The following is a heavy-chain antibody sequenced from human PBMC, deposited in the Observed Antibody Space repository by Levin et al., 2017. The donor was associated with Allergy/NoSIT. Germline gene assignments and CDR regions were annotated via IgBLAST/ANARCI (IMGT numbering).Heavy chain of an antibody. CDR2: IIPILGTT. CDR3: AILRYGYNSPYFDY. V-gene: IGHV1-69*13. J-gene: IGHJ4*02. Sequence: GASVKVSCRASGGTFSSYTISWVRQAPGQGLAWMGGIIPILGTTTYAQKIQGRVTITADESTSTAYMELSSLRSEDTAMYYCAILRYGYNSPYFDYWGQGTLVTVSS. CDR1: GGTFSSYT. D-gene: IGHD5-24*01.